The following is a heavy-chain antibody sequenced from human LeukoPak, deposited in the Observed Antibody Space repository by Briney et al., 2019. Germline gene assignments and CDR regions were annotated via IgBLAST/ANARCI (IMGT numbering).Heavy chain of an antibody. Sequence: GGSLRLSCTASGFTFSGYSMNWVRRAPGKGLEWVSAISGSGGTTYYADSVKGRFTISRDNSKNTLYLQMNSLRAEDTAVYYCAKRSVYCSGGSCSSRYYFDYWGQGALVTVSS. V-gene: IGHV3-23*01. CDR1: GFTFSGYS. D-gene: IGHD2-15*01. CDR2: ISGSGGTT. CDR3: AKRSVYCSGGSCSSRYYFDY. J-gene: IGHJ4*02.